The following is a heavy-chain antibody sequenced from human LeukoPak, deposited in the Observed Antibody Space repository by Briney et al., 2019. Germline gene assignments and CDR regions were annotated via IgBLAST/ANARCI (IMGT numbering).Heavy chain of an antibody. CDR3: ATKDPSYSSSWSRDGVVGYYYYYYMDV. J-gene: IGHJ6*03. Sequence: GGSLRLSCAVSGLTFNNYAMSWVRQAPGKGLEWVSGISGRGASKYYADSVKGRFTISRDNSKNTLYLQMNSLRAEDTAVYYCATKDPSYSSSWSRDGVVGYYYYYYMDVWGKGTTVTISS. D-gene: IGHD6-13*01. CDR2: ISGRGASK. V-gene: IGHV3-23*01. CDR1: GLTFNNYA.